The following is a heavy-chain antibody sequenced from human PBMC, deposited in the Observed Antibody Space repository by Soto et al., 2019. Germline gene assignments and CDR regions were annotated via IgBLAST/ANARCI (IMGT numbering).Heavy chain of an antibody. CDR1: GGSFSGYY. CDR3: ASGKTRTARPSLRYYYYGLDV. Sequence: PSETLSLTCTIYGGSFSGYYWTWIRQPPGKGLEWIGEINHSGTTNYSPSLKRRVSISVDTSKDKCSLNLSSVTAADTAVYYCASGKTRTARPSLRYYYYGLDVWGQGTKGTVS. J-gene: IGHJ6*02. CDR2: INHSGTT. V-gene: IGHV4-34*01. D-gene: IGHD6-6*01.